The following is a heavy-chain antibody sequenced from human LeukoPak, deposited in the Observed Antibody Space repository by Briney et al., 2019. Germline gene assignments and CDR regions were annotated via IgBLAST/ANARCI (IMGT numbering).Heavy chain of an antibody. J-gene: IGHJ3*02. CDR2: INLDGSVK. V-gene: IGHV3-7*01. Sequence: PGGSLRLSCAASGFTFSGYWMSWVRQAPGKGLEWVANINLDGSVKHYVDSAKGRFTISRDNSKNTLFLQMNSLRAEDTAVYYCAKDMGAVGYWAFDIWGQGTMVTVSS. CDR1: GFTFSGYW. CDR3: AKDMGAVGYWAFDI. D-gene: IGHD3-22*01.